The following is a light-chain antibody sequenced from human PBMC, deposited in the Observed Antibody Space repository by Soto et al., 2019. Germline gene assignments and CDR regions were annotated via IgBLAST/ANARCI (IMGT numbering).Light chain of an antibody. CDR1: QSVSSN. V-gene: IGKV3-15*01. CDR2: SAS. Sequence: EIVMTQSPATLSVSPGERATLSCRASQSVSSNVAWYQQKTGQAPRLLIYSASTRAPGIPARFSGSGSETEFTLTISSLQSEDFAVYYCQQYNSWPMYTFGQGTNLEIK. J-gene: IGKJ2*01. CDR3: QQYNSWPMYT.